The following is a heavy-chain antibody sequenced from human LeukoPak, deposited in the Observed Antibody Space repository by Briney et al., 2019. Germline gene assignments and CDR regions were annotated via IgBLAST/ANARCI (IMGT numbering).Heavy chain of an antibody. Sequence: GESLKISCKSSGYTFTSFWIGWVRQMPGKGLEWMGIIYPGDSDTRYSPSFQGQVTISADKSIGTACLHWSSLKASDTAMYYCARQSLRGVSYFAFWGQGTLVTVSS. J-gene: IGHJ4*02. CDR2: IYPGDSDT. CDR3: ARQSLRGVSYFAF. D-gene: IGHD3-10*01. CDR1: GYTFTSFW. V-gene: IGHV5-51*01.